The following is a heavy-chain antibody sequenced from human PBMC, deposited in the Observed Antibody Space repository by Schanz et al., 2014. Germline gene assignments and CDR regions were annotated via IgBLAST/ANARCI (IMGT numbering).Heavy chain of an antibody. V-gene: IGHV1-69*04. Sequence: QVQLVQSGAEVKKPGSSVKVSCKATGDTFDNFGISWVRQAPGQGPEWIGRFMPFLGITNLAQKFQDRVTMTADKATSTAYMELSSLGSEDTAVYYCARGSCSNSGCFDAFDVWGQGTMVTVSS. CDR1: GDTFDNFG. CDR2: FMPFLGIT. J-gene: IGHJ3*01. D-gene: IGHD2-2*01. CDR3: ARGSCSNSGCFDAFDV.